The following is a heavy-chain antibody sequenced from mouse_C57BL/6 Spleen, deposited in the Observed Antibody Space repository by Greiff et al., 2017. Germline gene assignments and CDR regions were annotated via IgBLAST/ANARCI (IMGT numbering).Heavy chain of an antibody. CDR1: GFTFSSYA. Sequence: EVMLVESGGGLVKPGGSLKLSCAASGFTFSSYAMSWVRQTPEQRLEWVATISDGGSYTYYPDNVKGRFTISRDNAKNNLYLQMSHLKSEDTAMYYCARDIYYDYDKYYFDDWGQGTTLTVSS. J-gene: IGHJ2*01. CDR2: ISDGGSYT. D-gene: IGHD2-4*01. V-gene: IGHV5-4*01. CDR3: ARDIYYDYDKYYFDD.